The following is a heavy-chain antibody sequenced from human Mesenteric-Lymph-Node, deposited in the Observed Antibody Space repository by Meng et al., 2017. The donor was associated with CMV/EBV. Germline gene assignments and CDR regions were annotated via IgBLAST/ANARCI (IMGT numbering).Heavy chain of an antibody. CDR3: ARDRGGSAFDI. CDR2: TRNKANSYTT. Sequence: GESLKISCAASGFTFSDHYMDWVRQAPGKGLERVGRTRNKANSYTTEYAASVKGRFTISRDDSKNSLYLQMNSLKTEDTAVYYCARDRGGSAFDIWGQGTMVTVSS. CDR1: GFTFSDHY. J-gene: IGHJ3*02. D-gene: IGHD3-10*01. V-gene: IGHV3-72*01.